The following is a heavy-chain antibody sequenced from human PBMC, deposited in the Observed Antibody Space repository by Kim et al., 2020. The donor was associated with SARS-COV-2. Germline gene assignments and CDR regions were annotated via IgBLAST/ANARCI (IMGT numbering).Heavy chain of an antibody. V-gene: IGHV4-59*01. J-gene: IGHJ4*02. CDR3: ARDGDSSSWAFDY. Sequence: YNPSLKSRVTISVDTSKNQFSLKLSSVTAADTAVYYCARDGDSSSWAFDYWGQGTLVTVSS. D-gene: IGHD6-13*01.